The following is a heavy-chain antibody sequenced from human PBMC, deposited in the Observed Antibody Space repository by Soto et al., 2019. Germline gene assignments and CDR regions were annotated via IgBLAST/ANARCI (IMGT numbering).Heavy chain of an antibody. CDR2: ISYDGSDK. CDR3: VKDRVPGAYGHYYGMDV. J-gene: IGHJ6*02. V-gene: IGHV3-30*18. Sequence: GGSLRLSCRVSGFTFNNSGMHCVRHAPGKGLEWMAVISYDGSDKYYADFVKGRVIISRDNSKNTLNLEMNSLRAEDTATYYCVKDRVPGAYGHYYGMDVGAHGTTVTVSS. D-gene: IGHD6-19*01. CDR1: GFTFNNSG.